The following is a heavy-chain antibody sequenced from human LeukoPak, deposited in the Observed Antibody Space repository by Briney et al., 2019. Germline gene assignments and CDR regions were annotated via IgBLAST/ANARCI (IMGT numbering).Heavy chain of an antibody. Sequence: PGGSLRLSCAASGFTFSRSWMDWVRQAPGKGLEWVANINQDGSETYYVDSAKGRFTISRDNAKNSLYLHMDSLRAEDTPMYYCTKALDFWGQGTLVTVSS. V-gene: IGHV3-7*01. J-gene: IGHJ4*02. CDR2: INQDGSET. CDR1: GFTFSRSW. CDR3: TKALDF.